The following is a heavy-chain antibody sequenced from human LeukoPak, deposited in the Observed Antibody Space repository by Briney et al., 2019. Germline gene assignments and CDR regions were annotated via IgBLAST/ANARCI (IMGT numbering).Heavy chain of an antibody. Sequence: ASVKVSCKASGYTFTSYYMHWVRQAPGQGLEWMGIINPSGGSTSYAQKFQGRVTMTRDTSTSTVYMELGSLRSEDTAVYYCARDGYSYGQGRYYYYYMDVWGKGTTVTASS. CDR3: ARDGYSYGQGRYYYYYMDV. J-gene: IGHJ6*03. CDR1: GYTFTSYY. CDR2: INPSGGST. D-gene: IGHD5-18*01. V-gene: IGHV1-46*01.